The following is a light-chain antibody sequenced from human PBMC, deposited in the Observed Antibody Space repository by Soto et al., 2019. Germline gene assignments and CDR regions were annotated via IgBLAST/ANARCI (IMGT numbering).Light chain of an antibody. CDR1: QTINSW. Sequence: DIQMTQSPSTLSASVGDRVTITCRASQTINSWLAWYQQKPGKAPKVLMYKASTLESGVPSRFGGSGSETEFTLTISGLQPEDFATYYCQQYKSFMYTFGQGTKV. CDR2: KAS. V-gene: IGKV1-5*03. CDR3: QQYKSFMYT. J-gene: IGKJ2*01.